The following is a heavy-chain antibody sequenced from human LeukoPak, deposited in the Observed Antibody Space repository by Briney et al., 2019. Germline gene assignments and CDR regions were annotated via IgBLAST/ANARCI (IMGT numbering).Heavy chain of an antibody. Sequence: SETLSLTCTVSGGSVTSGGYYWSWIRQHPGKGLEWMGYIYYSGSTSYNPSLESRVTISIDTSEPQFSLKLSSVAAADTAVYYCARVGAKYVGSDCWGQGTLVTVSS. CDR3: ARVGAKYVGSDC. V-gene: IGHV4-31*03. D-gene: IGHD3-16*01. J-gene: IGHJ4*02. CDR2: IYYSGST. CDR1: GGSVTSGGYY.